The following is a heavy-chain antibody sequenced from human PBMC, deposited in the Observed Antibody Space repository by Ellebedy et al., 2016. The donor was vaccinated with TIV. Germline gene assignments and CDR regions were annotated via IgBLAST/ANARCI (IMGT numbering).Heavy chain of an antibody. J-gene: IGHJ6*02. CDR2: ISAYNGNT. CDR1: GYTFTSYD. V-gene: IGHV1-18*01. CDR3: ARPDTAMAYGMDV. Sequence: AASVTVSCKASGYTFTSYDISWVRQAPGQGLEWMGWISAYNGNTNYAQKLQGRVTMTTDTSTSTAYMELRSLRSDDTSVYYCARPDTAMAYGMDVWGQGTTVTGSS. D-gene: IGHD5-18*01.